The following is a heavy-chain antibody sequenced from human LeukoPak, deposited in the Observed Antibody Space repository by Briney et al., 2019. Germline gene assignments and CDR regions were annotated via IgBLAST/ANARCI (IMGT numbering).Heavy chain of an antibody. CDR1: GFTVSSNY. Sequence: GGSLRLSCAAAGFTVSSNYMSWVRQAPGKGLEWVSVIYSGGNTYYTDSVKGRFTISRDNSKNTLYLQMDSLRAEDTAVYYCATFGSGSYQRFDYWGQGTLVTVSS. CDR3: ATFGSGSYQRFDY. V-gene: IGHV3-53*05. J-gene: IGHJ4*02. CDR2: IYSGGNT. D-gene: IGHD3-10*01.